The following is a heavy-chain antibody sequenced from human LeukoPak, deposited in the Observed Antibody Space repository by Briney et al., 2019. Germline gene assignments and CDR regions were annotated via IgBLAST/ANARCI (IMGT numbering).Heavy chain of an antibody. CDR2: TYYRSKWNN. D-gene: IGHD3-10*01. Sequence: SQTLSLTCAISGDSVSSNSAAWSWIWQSPSSGLERLGRTYYRSKWNNNYAISVKSRITINPDTSKNQFSLQLNSVTPEDTGVYYCARARGYFDLWGRGTLVTVSS. CDR3: ARARGYFDL. V-gene: IGHV6-1*01. CDR1: GDSVSSNSAA. J-gene: IGHJ2*01.